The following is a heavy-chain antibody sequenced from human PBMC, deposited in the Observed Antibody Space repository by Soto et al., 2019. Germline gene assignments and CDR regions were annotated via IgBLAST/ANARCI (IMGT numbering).Heavy chain of an antibody. V-gene: IGHV5-10-1*01. CDR1: GYSFTSYW. J-gene: IGHJ4*02. D-gene: IGHD3-22*01. Sequence: GESLKISCKGSGYSFTSYWIGWVRQMPGKGLEWMGRIDPSDSQTYYSPSFRGHVTISVTKSITTVFLQWSSLRASDTAMYYCARQIYDSDTGPNFQYYFDSWGQGTPVTVSS. CDR2: IDPSDSQT. CDR3: ARQIYDSDTGPNFQYYFDS.